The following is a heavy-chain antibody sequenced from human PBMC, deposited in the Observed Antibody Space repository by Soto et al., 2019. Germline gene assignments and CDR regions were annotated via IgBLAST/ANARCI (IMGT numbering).Heavy chain of an antibody. V-gene: IGHV4-59*02. CDR2: IYYSGTT. Sequence: QVQLQESGPGLVKPSETLSLTCTVSGDSVSGKYWSWLRQSPGKGLEWIGYIYYSGTTKYNPSLKSRVTISVDTPKNQFSLMLTSVTAADTAVYYCARDSRVFDQWGQGTVVTVSS. CDR3: ARDSRVFDQ. J-gene: IGHJ4*02. CDR1: GDSVSGKY.